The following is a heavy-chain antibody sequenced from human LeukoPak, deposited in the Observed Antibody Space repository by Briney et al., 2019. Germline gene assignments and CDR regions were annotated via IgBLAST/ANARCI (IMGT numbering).Heavy chain of an antibody. V-gene: IGHV1-58*01. CDR3: AVLSSGWPFDY. Sequence: SVKVSCKASGFTFTSSAVQWVRQARGQRLEWIGWIVVGSGNTNYAQKLQERVTITRDMSTSTAYMELSSLRSEDTAVYYCAVLSSGWPFDYWGQGTLVTVSS. CDR1: GFTFTSSA. J-gene: IGHJ4*02. CDR2: IVVGSGNT. D-gene: IGHD6-19*01.